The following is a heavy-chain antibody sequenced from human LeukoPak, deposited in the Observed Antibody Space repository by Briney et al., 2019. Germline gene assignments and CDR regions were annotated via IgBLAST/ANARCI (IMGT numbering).Heavy chain of an antibody. CDR3: GRVGDGYNDNY. Sequence: PGGSLRLSCAASGFTVSSDYMGWVRQAPEKGLEWVSLISSGGSTYYADSLKGRFTISRDNSKNTLYLQMNSLRAEDTAVYYCGRVGDGYNDNYWGRGTLVTVSS. D-gene: IGHD5-24*01. V-gene: IGHV3-66*01. CDR1: GFTVSSDY. CDR2: ISSGGST. J-gene: IGHJ4*02.